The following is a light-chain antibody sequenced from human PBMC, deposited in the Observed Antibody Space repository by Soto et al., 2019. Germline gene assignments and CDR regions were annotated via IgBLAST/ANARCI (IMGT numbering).Light chain of an antibody. V-gene: IGKV3-15*01. Sequence: EILRTQSPANLSVSPGERATLSCRASQSVSSNLAWFQQKPGQAPRLLIFGASTRATGIPARFSGSGSGTEFTLTISSLQSEDFAVYYCQRYNNWPRTFGQGTKWIS. J-gene: IGKJ1*01. CDR3: QRYNNWPRT. CDR1: QSVSSN. CDR2: GAS.